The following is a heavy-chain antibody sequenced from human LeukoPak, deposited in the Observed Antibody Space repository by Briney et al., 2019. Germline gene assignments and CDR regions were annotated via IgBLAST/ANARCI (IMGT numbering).Heavy chain of an antibody. J-gene: IGHJ3*02. CDR1: GFTFSSYW. CDR2: INSDGSST. D-gene: IGHD2/OR15-2a*01. V-gene: IGHV3-74*01. CDR3: ARAHDDIVIHDAFDT. Sequence: GGSLRLSCAASGFTFSSYWMHWVRQAPGKGLVWVSRINSDGSSTSYADSVKGRFTISRDNAKNTLYLQMNSLRAEDTAVYYCARAHDDIVIHDAFDTWGQGTMVTVSS.